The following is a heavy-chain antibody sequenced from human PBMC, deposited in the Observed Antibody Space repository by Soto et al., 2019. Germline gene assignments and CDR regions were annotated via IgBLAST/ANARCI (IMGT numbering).Heavy chain of an antibody. Sequence: QLQLQESGPGLVKPSETLSLTCIVSGGSISSSSYYWGCIRQPPGKGLEWIGSIYYSGSTYYNPSLQSRVTISVDTSKNQFSLKLSSVTAADTAVFYCARHRARNWFDPWGQGTLVTVSS. D-gene: IGHD6-6*01. CDR2: IYYSGST. CDR3: ARHRARNWFDP. V-gene: IGHV4-39*01. CDR1: GGSISSSSYY. J-gene: IGHJ5*02.